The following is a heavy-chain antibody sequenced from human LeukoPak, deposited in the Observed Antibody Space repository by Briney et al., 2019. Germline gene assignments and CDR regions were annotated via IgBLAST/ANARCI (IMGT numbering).Heavy chain of an antibody. D-gene: IGHD1-26*01. Sequence: SETLSLTCTVSGGSINSYYWNWIRQPPGKGLEWIGYIYYSGSTNYNPSLKSRVTISVDTSKNQFSLKLSSLTAADTAVYYCARGRRGASGGYWGQGTLVTVSS. V-gene: IGHV4-59*08. CDR2: IYYSGST. CDR1: GGSINSYY. CDR3: ARGRRGASGGY. J-gene: IGHJ4*02.